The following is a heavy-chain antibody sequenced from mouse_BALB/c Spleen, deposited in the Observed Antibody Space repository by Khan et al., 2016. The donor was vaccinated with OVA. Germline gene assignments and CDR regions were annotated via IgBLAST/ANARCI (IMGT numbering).Heavy chain of an antibody. V-gene: IGHV14-3*02. D-gene: IGHD2-1*01. CDR3: ATLYGSTFTY. J-gene: IGHJ3*01. CDR2: IDPANGDT. Sequence: VQLKESGAELVKPGASVKLSCTASGFNIKDTYIHWVKERPEQGPEWIGRIDPANGDTKYAPKFQGKATIAADTSSNTAYLQLSSLTSEDTAVYYCATLYGSTFTYWGQGTLVTVSA. CDR1: GFNIKDTY.